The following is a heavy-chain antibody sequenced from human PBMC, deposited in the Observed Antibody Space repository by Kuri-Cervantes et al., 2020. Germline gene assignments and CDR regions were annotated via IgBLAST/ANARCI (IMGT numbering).Heavy chain of an antibody. Sequence: LSLTCAASGFTFSSYGMHWVRQAPGKGLEWVAVISYDGSNKYYADSVKGRFTISRDNSQNTLYLQMNSLRAEGSAVYYCARPRVSGAYEQPLDYWGQGTLVTVSS. CDR2: ISYDGSNK. J-gene: IGHJ4*02. D-gene: IGHD1-26*01. V-gene: IGHV3-30*03. CDR1: GFTFSSYG. CDR3: ARPRVSGAYEQPLDY.